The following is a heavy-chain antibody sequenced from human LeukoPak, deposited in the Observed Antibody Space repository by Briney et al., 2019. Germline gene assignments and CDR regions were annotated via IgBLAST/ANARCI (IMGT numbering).Heavy chain of an antibody. CDR2: IKQDGSEK. J-gene: IGHJ4*02. CDR1: GFTFSRYW. Sequence: GGSLRLSCAASGFTFSRYWMSWVRQAPGKGLEWVANIKQDGSEKYYVDSVKGRFTISRDNAKNSLYLQMNSLRAEDTAVYYCARDRWELPDWGQGTLVTVSS. D-gene: IGHD1-26*01. CDR3: ARDRWELPD. V-gene: IGHV3-7*01.